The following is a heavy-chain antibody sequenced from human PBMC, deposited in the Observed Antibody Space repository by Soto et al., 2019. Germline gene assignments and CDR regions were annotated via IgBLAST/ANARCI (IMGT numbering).Heavy chain of an antibody. CDR3: ARDNRYNWNDEGWFDP. CDR2: MNPNSGNT. D-gene: IGHD1-20*01. V-gene: IGHV1-8*01. Sequence: ASVKVSCKASGYSFSDYDINWVRQATGQGPEWMGWMNPNSGNTGYAQKFQGRVTMTRNTSINTAYTELSSLGSEDTAVYYCARDNRYNWNDEGWFDPWGQGTLVTVSS. J-gene: IGHJ5*02. CDR1: GYSFSDYD.